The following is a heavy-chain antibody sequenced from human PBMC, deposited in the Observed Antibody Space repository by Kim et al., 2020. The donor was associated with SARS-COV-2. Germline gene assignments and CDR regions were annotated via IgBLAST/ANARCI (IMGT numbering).Heavy chain of an antibody. D-gene: IGHD3-10*01. J-gene: IGHJ4*02. CDR3: ARDLGLWFGELRCDLDY. Sequence: KGRFTISRDNAKTSLYLQMNSLSDEDTAVYYCARDLGLWFGELRCDLDYWGQGTLVTVSS. V-gene: IGHV3-48*02.